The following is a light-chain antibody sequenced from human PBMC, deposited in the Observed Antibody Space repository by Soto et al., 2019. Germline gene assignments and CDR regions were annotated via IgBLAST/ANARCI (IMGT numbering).Light chain of an antibody. CDR2: DAS. CDR1: QIISGW. J-gene: IGKJ1*01. CDR3: QDSYRKPPA. Sequence: ESVTIPLFASQIISGWLAWHQQKPGKAPKLLIYDASSFQSGAPSRFSGSGSGTDFSLTISSLQPQDFATYYFQDSYRKPPAFGQLTKVDI. V-gene: IGKV1-39*01.